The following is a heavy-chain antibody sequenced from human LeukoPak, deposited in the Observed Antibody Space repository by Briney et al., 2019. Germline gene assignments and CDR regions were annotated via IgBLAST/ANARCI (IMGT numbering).Heavy chain of an antibody. D-gene: IGHD4-11*01. CDR3: ARVRDMTTVTP. CDR2: MNPNSGNT. Sequence: ASVKVSCKASGYTFTSYDINWVRQATGQGLEWMGWMNPNSGNTGYAQKFQGRATMTRNTSISTAYMELSSLRSEDTAVYYCARVRDMTTVTPWGQGTLVTVSS. J-gene: IGHJ5*02. V-gene: IGHV1-8*01. CDR1: GYTFTSYD.